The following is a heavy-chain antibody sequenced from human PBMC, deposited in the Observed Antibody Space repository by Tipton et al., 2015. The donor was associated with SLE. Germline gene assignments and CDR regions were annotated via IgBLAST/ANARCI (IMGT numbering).Heavy chain of an antibody. Sequence: SLRLSCAASGFTFSSYGMHWVRQAPGKGLEWVAVISYDGSNKYYADSVKGRFTISRDNSKNTLYLQMNSLRAEDTAVYYCARDSRDYYGSGSYYTLDYWGQGTLVTVSS. CDR3: ARDSRDYYGSGSYYTLDY. CDR2: ISYDGSNK. V-gene: IGHV3-30*03. D-gene: IGHD3-10*01. J-gene: IGHJ4*02. CDR1: GFTFSSYG.